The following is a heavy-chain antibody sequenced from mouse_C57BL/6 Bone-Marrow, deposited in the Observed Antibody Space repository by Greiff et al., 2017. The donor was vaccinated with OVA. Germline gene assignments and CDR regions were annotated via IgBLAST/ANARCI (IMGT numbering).Heavy chain of an antibody. D-gene: IGHD1-1*01. CDR1: GYAFSSSW. CDR2: IYPGDGDT. Sequence: VQLKESGPELVKPGASVKISCKASGYAFSSSWMNWVKQRPGKGLEWIGRIYPGDGDTNYNGKFKGKATLTADKSSSTAYMQLSSLTSEDSAVYFCARFLEFITTVVATDYWGQGTTLTVSS. J-gene: IGHJ2*01. V-gene: IGHV1-82*01. CDR3: ARFLEFITTVVATDY.